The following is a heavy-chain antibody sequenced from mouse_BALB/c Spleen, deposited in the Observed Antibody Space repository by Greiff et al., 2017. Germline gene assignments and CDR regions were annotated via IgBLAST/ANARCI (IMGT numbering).Heavy chain of an antibody. J-gene: IGHJ2*01. CDR1: GYSFTSYY. D-gene: IGHD1-2*01. CDR3: ARDTTATNYFDY. CDR2: IDPFNGGT. V-gene: IGHV1S135*01. Sequence: VHVKQSGPELMKPGASVKISCKASGYSFTSYYMHWVKQSHGKSLEWIGYIDPFNGGTSYNQKFKGKATLTVDKSSSTAYMHLSSLTSEDSAVYYCARDTTATNYFDYWGQGTTLTVSS.